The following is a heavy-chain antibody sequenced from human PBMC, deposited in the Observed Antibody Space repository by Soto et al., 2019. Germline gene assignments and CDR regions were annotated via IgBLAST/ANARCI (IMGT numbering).Heavy chain of an antibody. CDR3: TRANWYSEY. Sequence: PSETLSLTCTVSDGSISSGRYYWGWIRQPPGKGPEWIGYIYYNGNTYSNPSLKSRVTMSVDTSRNQISLKLTTVTAADTAVYYCTRANWYSEYWGQGTLVTVSS. V-gene: IGHV4-61*01. CDR2: IYYNGNT. D-gene: IGHD7-27*01. CDR1: DGSISSGRYY. J-gene: IGHJ4*02.